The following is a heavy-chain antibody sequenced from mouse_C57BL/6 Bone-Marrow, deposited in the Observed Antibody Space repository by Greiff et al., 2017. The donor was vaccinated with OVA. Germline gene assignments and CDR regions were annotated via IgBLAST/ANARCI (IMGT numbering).Heavy chain of an antibody. CDR3: ASTVYGNLYYAMDY. D-gene: IGHD2-1*01. CDR1: GYTFTSYW. Sequence: QVQLQQPGAELVRPGSSVKLSCKASGYTFTSYWMHWVKQRPIQGLEWIGNIDPSDSDTHYNQKFKDKATLTVDKSSSTAYRQRSSLTSEDSAVYYWASTVYGNLYYAMDYWGQGTSVTVSS. V-gene: IGHV1-52*01. CDR2: IDPSDSDT. J-gene: IGHJ4*01.